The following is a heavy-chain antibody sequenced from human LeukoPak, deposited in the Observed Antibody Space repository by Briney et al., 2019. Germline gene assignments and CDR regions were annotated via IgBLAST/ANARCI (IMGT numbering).Heavy chain of an antibody. CDR2: INPSGGST. Sequence: ASVKVSCKASGYTFTSYYMHWVRQAPGQGLEWMGIINPSGGSTSYAQKFQGRVTMTRDTSTSTVYMELSSLRSEDTAVYYCAREVGCSSTSCYPYCGGDCHTSGAFDIWGQGTMVTVSS. J-gene: IGHJ3*02. V-gene: IGHV1-46*01. CDR3: AREVGCSSTSCYPYCGGDCHTSGAFDI. CDR1: GYTFTSYY. D-gene: IGHD2-2*01.